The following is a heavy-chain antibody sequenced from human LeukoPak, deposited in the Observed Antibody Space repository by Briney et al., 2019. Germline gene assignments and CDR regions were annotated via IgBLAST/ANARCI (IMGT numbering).Heavy chain of an antibody. Sequence: ASVKVSCKVSGYTLTELSMHWVRQAPGKRLEWMGGFDPEDGETIYAQKFQGRVTMTEDTSTDTAYMELSSLRSEDTAVYYCATGYYGSGRPSDMGYWGQGTLVTVSS. CDR3: ATGYYGSGRPSDMGY. V-gene: IGHV1-24*01. J-gene: IGHJ4*02. CDR2: FDPEDGET. CDR1: GYTLTELS. D-gene: IGHD3-10*01.